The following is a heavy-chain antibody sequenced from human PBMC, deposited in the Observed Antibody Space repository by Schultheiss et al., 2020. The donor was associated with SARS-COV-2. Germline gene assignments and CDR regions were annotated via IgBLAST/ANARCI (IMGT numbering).Heavy chain of an antibody. CDR2: IYYSGST. D-gene: IGHD3-16*01. Sequence: SETLSLTCAVYGGSFSGYYWSWIRQHPGKGLEWIGYIYYSGSTYYNPSLKSRVTISVDTSKNQFSLKLSSVTAADTAVYYCAGGDVGGFDYWGQGTLVTVSS. CDR1: GGSFSGYY. J-gene: IGHJ4*02. CDR3: AGGDVGGFDY. V-gene: IGHV4-31*11.